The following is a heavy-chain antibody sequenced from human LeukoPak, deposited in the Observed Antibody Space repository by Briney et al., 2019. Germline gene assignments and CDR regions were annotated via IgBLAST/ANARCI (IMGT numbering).Heavy chain of an antibody. CDR2: IYYSGST. D-gene: IGHD6-13*01. CDR1: GGSFSGYY. Sequence: SETLSLTCAVYGGSFSGYYWSWIRQPPGKGLEWIGSIYYSGSTYYNPSLKSRVTISVDTSKNQFSLKLSSVTAADTAVYYCARRSIGSSWYAYWGQGTLVTASS. J-gene: IGHJ4*02. V-gene: IGHV4-34*01. CDR3: ARRSIGSSWYAY.